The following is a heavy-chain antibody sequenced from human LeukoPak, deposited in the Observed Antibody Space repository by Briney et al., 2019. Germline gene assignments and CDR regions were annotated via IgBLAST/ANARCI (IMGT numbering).Heavy chain of an antibody. J-gene: IGHJ6*04. D-gene: IGHD6-19*01. CDR1: GGSISSYY. CDR2: IYYSGSI. CDR3: ARVFSSGWYGSPGMDV. Sequence: PSETLSLTCTVSGGSISSYYWRWIRQPPGKGLGWIGYIYYSGSINYNPSLKSRVTISVDTSKNQFSLKLSSVTAADTAVYYCARVFSSGWYGSPGMDVWGKGTTVTVSS. V-gene: IGHV4-59*01.